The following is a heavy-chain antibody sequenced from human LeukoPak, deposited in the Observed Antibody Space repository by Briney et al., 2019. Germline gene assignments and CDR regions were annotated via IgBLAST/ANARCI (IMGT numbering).Heavy chain of an antibody. CDR3: ARLPGYCTGGSCYFDY. V-gene: IGHV5-51*01. Sequence: PGESPKISRKGSGYSFTNYWIGWVRQMPGKGLEWVGIIYPGDSDTRYSPSFQGQVTFSADKSISTTYLQWSSMKASDTAMYYCARLPGYCTGGSCYFDYWGQGTLVTVSS. CDR2: IYPGDSDT. D-gene: IGHD2-15*01. CDR1: GYSFTNYW. J-gene: IGHJ4*02.